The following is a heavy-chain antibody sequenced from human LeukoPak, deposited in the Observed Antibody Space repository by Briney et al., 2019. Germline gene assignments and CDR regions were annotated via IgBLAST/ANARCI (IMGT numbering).Heavy chain of an antibody. CDR2: ISSSGSTI. CDR3: ARDLGYCSGDVCYPAWFDP. D-gene: IGHD2-15*01. CDR1: GFTFSSYE. J-gene: IGHJ5*02. V-gene: IGHV3-48*03. Sequence: GGSLRLSCAASGFTFSSYEMNWVRHAPGKGLERVSYISSSGSTIYYADSVKGRFTIFRDNAKNSLYLQMNNLRAEDTAVYYCARDLGYCSGDVCYPAWFDPWGQGTLVTVSS.